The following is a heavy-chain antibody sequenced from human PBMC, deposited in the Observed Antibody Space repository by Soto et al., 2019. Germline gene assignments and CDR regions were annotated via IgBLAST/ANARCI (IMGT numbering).Heavy chain of an antibody. CDR1: GDSMTKYY. J-gene: IGHJ4*02. Sequence: QVQLQESGPGLVKPSETLSLTCTVSGDSMTKYYWSWIRQPAGKGLEWIGRIYTSGSTNYNPSLKSRVTMSIDTSNNHYSLKLKSVTAADTAVYYCARTVGAAYYFDFWGLGALVTVSS. V-gene: IGHV4-4*07. CDR2: IYTSGST. CDR3: ARTVGAAYYFDF. D-gene: IGHD1-26*01.